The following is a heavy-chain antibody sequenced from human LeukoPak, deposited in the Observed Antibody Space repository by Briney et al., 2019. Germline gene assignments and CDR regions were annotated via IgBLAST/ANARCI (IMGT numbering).Heavy chain of an antibody. J-gene: IGHJ4*02. CDR2: IIPIFGTA. Sequence: SVKVSCKASGGTFSSYAISWVRQAPGQGLEWMGRIIPIFGTANYAQTFQGRVTITTDESTSTAYMELSSLRAEDTAVYYCARDILALEGDYLFDYWGQGTLVTVSS. CDR1: GGTFSSYA. CDR3: ARDILALEGDYLFDY. D-gene: IGHD4-17*01. V-gene: IGHV1-69*05.